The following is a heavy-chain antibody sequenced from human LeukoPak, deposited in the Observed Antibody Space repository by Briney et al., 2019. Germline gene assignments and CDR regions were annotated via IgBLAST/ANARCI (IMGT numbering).Heavy chain of an antibody. D-gene: IGHD3-22*01. V-gene: IGHV4-34*01. CDR1: GGSFSGYY. Sequence: SETLSLTCAVYGGSFSGYYWSWIRQPPGKGLEWIGEINHSGSTNYNPSLKSRVTISVDTSKNQFSLKLSSVTAADTAVYYCAGSSGYYYDYWGQGTLVTVSS. CDR3: AGSSGYYYDY. CDR2: INHSGST. J-gene: IGHJ4*02.